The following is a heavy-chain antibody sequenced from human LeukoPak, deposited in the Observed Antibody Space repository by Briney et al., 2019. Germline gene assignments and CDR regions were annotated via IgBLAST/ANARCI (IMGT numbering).Heavy chain of an antibody. CDR2: INPNSGGT. CDR3: ASGGITFGGVIVSPFDY. Sequence: VASVKVSCKASGYTFTGYYMYWVRQAPGQGLEWMGWINPNSGGTNYAQKFQGRVTMTRDTSISTAYMELSRLRSDDTAVYYCASGGITFGGVIVSPFDYWGQGTLVTVSS. V-gene: IGHV1-2*02. J-gene: IGHJ4*02. CDR1: GYTFTGYY. D-gene: IGHD3-16*02.